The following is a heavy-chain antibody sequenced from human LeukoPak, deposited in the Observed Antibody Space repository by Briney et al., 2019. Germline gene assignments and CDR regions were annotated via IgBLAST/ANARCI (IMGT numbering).Heavy chain of an antibody. CDR2: FEPEEGDHGET. V-gene: IGHV1-24*01. Sequence: ASVKVSCKVSGYSLSDLSIHWVRHVHGKGLEWMGGFEPEEGDHGETIFAQNFEGRLTLTEDTLTDTAYMEFLSLTSEDTGVYYCATDRLEIYALNIWGQGTMVTVSS. CDR3: ATDRLEIYALNI. D-gene: IGHD1-1*01. CDR1: GYSLSDLS. J-gene: IGHJ3*02.